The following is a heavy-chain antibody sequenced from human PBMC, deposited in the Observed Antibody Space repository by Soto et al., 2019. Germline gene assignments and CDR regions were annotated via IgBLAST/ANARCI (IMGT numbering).Heavy chain of an antibody. CDR1: GASISDNW. CDR2: IYHSGTT. V-gene: IGHV4-4*02. J-gene: IGHJ4*02. D-gene: IGHD2-15*01. CDR3: ARHVAVPRTRGFDY. Sequence: QVQLQESGPGLVKPSGTLSLTCAVSGASISDNWWSWVRQPPGKGLEWIGEIYHSGTTTYNPSLKSRVIISVDKSASLISLTLNSVTAADTAIYYCARHVAVPRTRGFDYWGQGTPVTVSS.